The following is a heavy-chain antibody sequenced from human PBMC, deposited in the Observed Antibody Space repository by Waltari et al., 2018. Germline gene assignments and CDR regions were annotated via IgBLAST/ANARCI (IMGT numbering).Heavy chain of an antibody. CDR3: ARGRRSGYYSYYFDY. D-gene: IGHD3-22*01. V-gene: IGHV4-34*01. CDR1: GGSFRGYY. J-gene: IGHJ4*02. CDR2: INHSGST. Sequence: QVQLQQWGAGLLKPSETLSLTCAVYGGSFRGYYWSWIRQPPGKGLEWIGEINHSGSTNDNPSLKSRVTISVDTSKNQFSLKLSSVTAADTAVYYCARGRRSGYYSYYFDYWGQGTLVTVSS.